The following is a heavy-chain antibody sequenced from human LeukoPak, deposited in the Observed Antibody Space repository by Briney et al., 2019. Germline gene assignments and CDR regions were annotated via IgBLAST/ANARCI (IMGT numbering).Heavy chain of an antibody. Sequence: PGGSLRLSCAASGFSFSSYAMNWVRQAPGKGLEWVSTISGSGGSTYYADSVKGRITISRDNSKSTLYLQMNSLRAGDTAVYYCTRGSYYYGSGWGQGTLVTVSS. D-gene: IGHD3-10*01. CDR3: TRGSYYYGSG. CDR1: GFSFSSYA. V-gene: IGHV3-23*01. CDR2: ISGSGGST. J-gene: IGHJ4*02.